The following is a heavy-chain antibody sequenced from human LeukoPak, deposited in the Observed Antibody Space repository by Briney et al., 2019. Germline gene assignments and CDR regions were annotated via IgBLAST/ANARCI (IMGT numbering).Heavy chain of an antibody. CDR2: ISSSGSTI. V-gene: IGHV3-48*03. J-gene: IGHJ3*02. CDR1: GFTFSSYE. D-gene: IGHD1-26*01. Sequence: GGSLRLFCAASGFTFSSYEMNWVRQAPGKGLEWVSYISSSGSTIYYADSVKGRFTISRDNAKNSLYLQMNSLRAEDTAVYYCATSYSGRLTGIGAFDIWGQGTMVTVSS. CDR3: ATSYSGRLTGIGAFDI.